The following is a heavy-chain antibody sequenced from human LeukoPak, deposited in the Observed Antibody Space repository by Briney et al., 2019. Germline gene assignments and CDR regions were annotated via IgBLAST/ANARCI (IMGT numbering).Heavy chain of an antibody. CDR2: IYYSGST. CDR3: ARGHNYDFLSGYYTGGGNWFDP. V-gene: IGHV4-59*01. Sequence: PSETLSLTCTVSGGSITSYYWSCIRHPPRNGLEWIGYIYYSGSTNYNPSLKSRVTISVDTSKNQFSLKLSPVTAADTAVYYCARGHNYDFLSGYYTGGGNWFDPWGQGTLVTVSS. J-gene: IGHJ5*02. D-gene: IGHD3-3*01. CDR1: GGSITSYY.